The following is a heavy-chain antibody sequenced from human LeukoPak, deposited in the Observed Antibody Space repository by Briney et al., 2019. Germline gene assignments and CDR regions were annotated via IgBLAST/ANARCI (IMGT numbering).Heavy chain of an antibody. CDR1: GGSISSGSYY. CDR3: ARDCPLVAAAGGYYYYYMDV. J-gene: IGHJ6*03. CDR2: IYTSGST. Sequence: SQTLSLTCTVSGGSISSGSYYWRWLRQPAGTGLEWVGRIYTSGSTNYNPSLKSRVTISVDTFKNQFSLKLSSVTAADTAVYYCARDCPLVAAAGGYYYYYMDVWGKGTTVTISS. V-gene: IGHV4-61*02. D-gene: IGHD6-13*01.